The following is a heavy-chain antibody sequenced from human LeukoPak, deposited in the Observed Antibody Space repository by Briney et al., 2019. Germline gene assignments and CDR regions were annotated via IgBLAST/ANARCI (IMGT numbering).Heavy chain of an antibody. V-gene: IGHV4-38-2*02. J-gene: IGHJ4*02. CDR2: IYYSGST. CDR3: ASYGAISVY. D-gene: IGHD4-17*01. Sequence: PSETLSLTCTVSGYSISSGYYWGWVRQPPGKGLEWIGSIYYSGSTYYNPSLKSRVTISVDTSKNQFSLKLSSVTAADTAVYYCASYGAISVYWGQGTLVTVSS. CDR1: GYSISSGYY.